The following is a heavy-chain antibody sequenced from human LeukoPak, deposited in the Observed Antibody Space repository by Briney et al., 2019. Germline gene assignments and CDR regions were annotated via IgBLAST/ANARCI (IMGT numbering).Heavy chain of an antibody. D-gene: IGHD3-10*01. CDR3: ARASLTYYYGSGSHLGWFDP. J-gene: IGHJ5*02. CDR2: IYTSGST. V-gene: IGHV4-61*02. Sequence: SQTLSLTCTVSGGSINSSSYYWSWIRQPAGKGLEWIGRIYTSGSTNYNPSLKSRVTISVDTSKNQYSLKLSSVTGADTAVYYCARASLTYYYGSGSHLGWFDPWGQGTLVTVSS. CDR1: GGSINSSSYY.